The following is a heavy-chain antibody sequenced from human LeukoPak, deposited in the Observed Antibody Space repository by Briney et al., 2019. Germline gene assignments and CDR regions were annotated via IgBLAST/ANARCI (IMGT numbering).Heavy chain of an antibody. V-gene: IGHV4-39*01. CDR2: IYYSGST. J-gene: IGHJ4*02. CDR3: ARQEGIDSALGDY. Sequence: SETLSLTCTVSGGSISSSSYYWGWTRQPPGKGLEWIGSIYYSGSTYYNPSLKSRVTISVDTSKNQFSLKLSSVTAADTAVYYCARQEGIDSALGDYWGQGTLVTVSS. D-gene: IGHD6-13*01. CDR1: GGSISSSSYY.